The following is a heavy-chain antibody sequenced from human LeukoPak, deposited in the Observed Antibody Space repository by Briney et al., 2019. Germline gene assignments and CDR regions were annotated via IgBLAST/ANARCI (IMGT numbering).Heavy chain of an antibody. CDR3: ASFGNYFVRYLDY. Sequence: SETLSLTCTVSGGSISISSYYWGWIRQPPGKGLEWIGFIYNSATTYYNPSLKSRVTISVDTSKNQFSLKLTSVTAADTAVYYCASFGNYFVRYLDYWGQGTLVTVSS. D-gene: IGHD1-26*01. J-gene: IGHJ4*02. CDR2: IYNSATT. CDR1: GGSISISSYY. V-gene: IGHV4-39*01.